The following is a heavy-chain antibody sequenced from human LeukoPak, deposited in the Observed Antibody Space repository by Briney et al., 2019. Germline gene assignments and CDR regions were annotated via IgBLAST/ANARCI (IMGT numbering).Heavy chain of an antibody. D-gene: IGHD3-22*01. CDR1: GFTFSSYA. J-gene: IGHJ4*02. Sequence: GGSLRLSCAASGFTFSSYAMSWVRQAPGKGLEWVSAISGSGGSTYYADSVKGRFTISRDNSKNTLCLQMNSLRAEDTAVYYCAKDIEGYYDSSGYYSYYFDYWGQGTLVTVSS. V-gene: IGHV3-23*01. CDR2: ISGSGGST. CDR3: AKDIEGYYDSSGYYSYYFDY.